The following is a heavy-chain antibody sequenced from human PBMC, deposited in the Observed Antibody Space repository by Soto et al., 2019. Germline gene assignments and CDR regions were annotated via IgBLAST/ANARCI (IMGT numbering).Heavy chain of an antibody. Sequence: PGGSLRLSCEASGFNFMGAWMTWVRQAPGKGLEWVGRIKANIDGGAADYGSTVKGRFTISGDDSKKTVYLQMTTLKIEDTAVYYCATDGVPGHWGQGTLVTISS. D-gene: IGHD3-10*01. CDR1: GFNFMGAW. J-gene: IGHJ4*02. V-gene: IGHV3-15*01. CDR2: IKANIDGGAA. CDR3: ATDGVPGH.